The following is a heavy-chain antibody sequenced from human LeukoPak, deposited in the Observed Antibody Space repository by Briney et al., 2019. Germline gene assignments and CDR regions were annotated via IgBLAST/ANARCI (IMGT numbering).Heavy chain of an antibody. CDR3: ARATSGSRDGYNWHFDY. D-gene: IGHD5-24*01. CDR2: ITDSGGVT. J-gene: IGHJ4*02. Sequence: GGSLRLSCAASGFTFNTYAMSWVRQAPGKGLQWVSAITDSGGVTYYADSVKGRFTISRDNSKNTLYLQMNSLRAEDTAIYYCARATSGSRDGYNWHFDYWGQGTLVTVSS. V-gene: IGHV3-23*01. CDR1: GFTFNTYA.